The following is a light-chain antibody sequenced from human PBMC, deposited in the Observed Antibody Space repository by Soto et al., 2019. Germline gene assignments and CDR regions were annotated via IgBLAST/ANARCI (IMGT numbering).Light chain of an antibody. CDR2: NNN. V-gene: IGLV1-44*01. J-gene: IGLJ3*02. CDR3: AAWDDSLSGPV. Sequence: QSALTQPASVSGSPGQSITISCSGSRASIGSNTVTWYQHLPGAAPKLLVYNNNQRPSGVPDRFSGSKSDTSASLAISGLQFEDEAVYYCAAWDDSLSGPVFGGGTKVTVL. CDR1: RASIGSNT.